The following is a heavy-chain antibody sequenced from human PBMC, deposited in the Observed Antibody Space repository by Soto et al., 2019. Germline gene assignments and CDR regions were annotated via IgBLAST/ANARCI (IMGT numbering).Heavy chain of an antibody. J-gene: IGHJ5*02. CDR3: CRRAPEGFDP. V-gene: IGHV4-39*02. CDR2: IDYTGTS. Sequence: SETLSLTCTISGGFISSSSYFWAWIRQSPGKGLEWIGSIDYTGTSYNNPSLKSRVTMSVDTSKNHFSLKVDSVTAADTALYYCCRRAPEGFDPWGQGTLVTVSS. CDR1: GGFISSSSYF.